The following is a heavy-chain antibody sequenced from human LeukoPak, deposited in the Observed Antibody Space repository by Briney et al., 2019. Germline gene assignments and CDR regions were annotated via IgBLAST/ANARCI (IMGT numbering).Heavy chain of an antibody. CDR1: GFNFSSYT. Sequence: GGSLRLSCSASGFNFSSYTMLWVRQAPGKGLEYVSAISSHGGSTYYADSVKGRFTISRDNSKNTLYLQMSSLRTHDTAVYYCAIAASRTLADFWGQGTLVTVSS. J-gene: IGHJ4*02. CDR3: AIAASRTLADF. D-gene: IGHD6-25*01. V-gene: IGHV3-64D*09. CDR2: ISSHGGST.